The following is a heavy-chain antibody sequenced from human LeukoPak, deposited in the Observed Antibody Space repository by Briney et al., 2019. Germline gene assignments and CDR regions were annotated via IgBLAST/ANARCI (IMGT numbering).Heavy chain of an antibody. CDR1: GFTFCNYW. CDR2: IRPEGSEV. J-gene: IGHJ4*02. V-gene: IGHV3-7*01. Sequence: PGGSLRLSCAASGFTFCNYWMSWVRQAPGKGLGWVASIRPEGSEVYYMDSVKGRFTISRDNAENSLYLQMNSLRAEDTAVYYCAVATIKDYFDYWGQGTLVAVSS. D-gene: IGHD5-24*01. CDR3: AVATIKDYFDY.